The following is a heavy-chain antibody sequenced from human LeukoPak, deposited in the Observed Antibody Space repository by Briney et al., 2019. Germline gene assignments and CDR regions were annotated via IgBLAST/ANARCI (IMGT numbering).Heavy chain of an antibody. Sequence: ASVKVSCKASGYTFTSNYIHWVRQAPGQGLEWMGMIYPRDGSTSYAQKFQGRVTVTRDTSTSTAYMELRSLRSDDTAVYYCARAYSSSSYFDYWGQGTLVTVSS. CDR3: ARAYSSSSYFDY. V-gene: IGHV1-46*01. D-gene: IGHD6-13*01. CDR2: IYPRDGST. CDR1: GYTFTSNY. J-gene: IGHJ4*02.